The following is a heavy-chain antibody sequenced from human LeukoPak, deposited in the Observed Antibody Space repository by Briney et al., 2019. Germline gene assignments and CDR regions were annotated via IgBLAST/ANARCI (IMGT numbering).Heavy chain of an antibody. CDR3: AKVGAYYYYYGMDV. V-gene: IGHV3-23*01. CDR2: ISGSGGST. J-gene: IGHJ6*02. CDR1: GFTFSSYS. Sequence: GGSLRLSCAGSGFTFSSYSMNWVRQAPGKGLEWVSAISGSGGSTYYADSVKGRFTISRDNSKNTLYLQVNSLRAEDTAVYYCAKVGAYYYYYGMDVWGQGTTVSVSS. D-gene: IGHD1-26*01.